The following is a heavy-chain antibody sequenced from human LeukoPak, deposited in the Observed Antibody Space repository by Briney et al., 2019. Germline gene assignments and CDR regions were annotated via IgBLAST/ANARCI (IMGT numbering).Heavy chain of an antibody. CDR3: ARRRSITIFGVVPKENNWFDP. CDR2: INPNSGGT. D-gene: IGHD3-3*01. Sequence: GASVKVSCKASGYTFTDYYIHWVRQAPGQGLEWMGWINPNSGGTNYAQKFQGRVTMTRDTSITTAYMELSRLRSDDTAVYYCARRRSITIFGVVPKENNWFDPWGQGTLVTVSS. J-gene: IGHJ5*02. V-gene: IGHV1-2*02. CDR1: GYTFTDYY.